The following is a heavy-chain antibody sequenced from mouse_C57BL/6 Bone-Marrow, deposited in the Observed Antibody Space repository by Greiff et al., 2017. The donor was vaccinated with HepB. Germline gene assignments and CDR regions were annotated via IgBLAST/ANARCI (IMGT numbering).Heavy chain of an antibody. CDR1: GYTFTSYW. CDR3: ARGYWYFDV. Sequence: QVQLQQPGAELVKPGASVKLSCKASGYTFTSYWMQWVKQRPGQGLEWIGEIDPSDSYTNYNQKFKGKATLTVDTSSSTAYMQLSSLTSEDSAVYYCARGYWYFDVWGTGTTVTGSS. V-gene: IGHV1-50*01. J-gene: IGHJ1*03. CDR2: IDPSDSYT.